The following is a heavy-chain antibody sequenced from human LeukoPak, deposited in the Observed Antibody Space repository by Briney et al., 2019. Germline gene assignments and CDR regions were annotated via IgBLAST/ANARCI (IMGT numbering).Heavy chain of an antibody. CDR1: GCTFSIWS. V-gene: IGHV1-69*06. J-gene: IGHJ6*03. CDR3: AVGMERHYYYYYMDV. Sequence: SVNVPCKASGCTFSIWSIIWVRQAPGQGLEWMGRITPIFGTANYAQEFQGRVTITADKSTSTAYMELRSLRSEDTAVYYCAVGMERHYYYYYMDVWGKGTTVTVSS. CDR2: ITPIFGTA. D-gene: IGHD1-1*01.